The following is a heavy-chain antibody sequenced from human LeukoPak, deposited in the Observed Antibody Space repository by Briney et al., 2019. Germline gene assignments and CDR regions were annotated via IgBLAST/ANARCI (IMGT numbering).Heavy chain of an antibody. Sequence: ASGPTPVKPTQPLTLTCTFSGFSLSTSGTCVNWIRQPPGKALEWLARIDRDDDKYYSTSLKTRLTISKDTSKNQVVLTLTYMDPVDTATYYCARILRFSSGWYYIDYWGQGTLVTVSS. D-gene: IGHD6-19*01. J-gene: IGHJ4*02. V-gene: IGHV2-70*11. CDR2: IDRDDDK. CDR1: GFSLSTSGTC. CDR3: ARILRFSSGWYYIDY.